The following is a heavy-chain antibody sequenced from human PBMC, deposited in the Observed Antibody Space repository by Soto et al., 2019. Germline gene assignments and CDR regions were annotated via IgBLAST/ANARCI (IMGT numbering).Heavy chain of an antibody. CDR3: ARDKSGSYSIDY. V-gene: IGHV3-48*04. CDR1: GFTFNKYT. Sequence: EVQLVESGGGLVQSGGSLRLTCAASGFTFNKYTMNWVRQAPGKGLEWLSYISGGGGTMFYADSVKCRVTISRDNAKNSLYLQMDSLRAEDTAVYYCARDKSGSYSIDYWGQGTLVTVSS. CDR2: ISGGGGTM. J-gene: IGHJ4*02. D-gene: IGHD1-26*01.